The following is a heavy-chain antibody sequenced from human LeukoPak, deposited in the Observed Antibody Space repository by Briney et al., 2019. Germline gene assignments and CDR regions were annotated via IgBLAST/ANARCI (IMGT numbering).Heavy chain of an antibody. V-gene: IGHV3-53*01. Sequence: GGSLRLSCAASGFTVSSNYMSWVRQAPGKGLEWVSVIYSGGSTYYADSVKGRFTISRDNSKNTLYLQMNSLRAEDTAVYYCASDSRYYYDSSGYGNYYYYYYMDVWGKGTTVTVSS. CDR1: GFTVSSNY. J-gene: IGHJ6*03. CDR3: ASDSRYYYDSSGYGNYYYYYYMDV. D-gene: IGHD3-22*01. CDR2: IYSGGST.